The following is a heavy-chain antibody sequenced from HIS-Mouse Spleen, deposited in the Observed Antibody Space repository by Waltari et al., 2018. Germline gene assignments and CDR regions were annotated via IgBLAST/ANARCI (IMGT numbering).Heavy chain of an antibody. D-gene: IGHD6-13*01. Sequence: QVQLVQSGGGVVQPGRSLILPCAAAGVTCGRYAMPWFGQAPGKGLEWVAVISYDGSNKYYADSVKGRFTISRDNSKNTLYLQMNSLRAEDTAVYYCAREPRAAAGNWFDPWGQGTLVTVSS. V-gene: IGHV3-30-3*01. CDR1: GVTCGRYA. CDR2: ISYDGSNK. CDR3: AREPRAAAGNWFDP. J-gene: IGHJ5*02.